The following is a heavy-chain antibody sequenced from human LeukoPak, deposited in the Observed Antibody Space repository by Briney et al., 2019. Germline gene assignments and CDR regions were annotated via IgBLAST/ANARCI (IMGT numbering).Heavy chain of an antibody. V-gene: IGHV4-30-2*05. J-gene: IGHJ4*02. CDR1: GGSISSGGYS. D-gene: IGHD5-12*01. CDR3: ARVARYSGYDSGLPRFDY. CDR2: IYHSGST. Sequence: SETLSLTCAVSGGSISSGGYSWSWIRQPPGKGLEWIGYIYHSGSTYYNPSLKSRVTISVDTSKNQFSLKLSSVTAADTAVYYCARVARYSGYDSGLPRFDYWGQGTLVTVSS.